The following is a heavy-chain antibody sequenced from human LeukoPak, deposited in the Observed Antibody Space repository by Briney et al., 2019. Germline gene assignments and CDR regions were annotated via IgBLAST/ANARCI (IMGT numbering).Heavy chain of an antibody. Sequence: SVKVSCKASGGTFSSYAISWVRQAPGQGLEWMGGIIPIFGTANYAQKFQGRVTITADKSTSTAYMELSSLRSDDTAVYYCARSAGWHTEPDYWAQGTLVTVSS. CDR1: GGTFSSYA. CDR2: IIPIFGTA. CDR3: ARSAGWHTEPDY. V-gene: IGHV1-69*06. J-gene: IGHJ4*02. D-gene: IGHD6-19*01.